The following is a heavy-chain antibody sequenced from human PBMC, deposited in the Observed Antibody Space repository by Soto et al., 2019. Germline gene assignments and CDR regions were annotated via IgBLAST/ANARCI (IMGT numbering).Heavy chain of an antibody. V-gene: IGHV1-69*01. J-gene: IGHJ6*02. CDR1: GGTFSSYA. Sequence: QAQLVQSGAEVKKPGSSVKVSCKASGGTFSSYAISWVRQAPGQGLEWMGGIIPIFGTANYAQKFQGRVTINADESTSTAYMELSSLRSEDTAVYYCARAASRYYYDSSGSYYYGMDVWGQGTTVTVSS. D-gene: IGHD3-22*01. CDR2: IIPIFGTA. CDR3: ARAASRYYYDSSGSYYYGMDV.